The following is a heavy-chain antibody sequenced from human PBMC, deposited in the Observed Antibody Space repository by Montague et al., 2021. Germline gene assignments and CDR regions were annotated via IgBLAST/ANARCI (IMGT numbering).Heavy chain of an antibody. D-gene: IGHD5-24*01. CDR3: ARGWQKRFDP. CDR1: GDSVSSTPTA. Sequence: CAISGDSVSSTPTAWHWIRQSPSRGLEWLGRTYYRSKWYNEYAISVKSRITVNPDTSKNQFSLLLNSVTPEDTAVYYCARGWQKRFDPWGQGTLVTVSS. J-gene: IGHJ5*02. CDR2: TYYRSKWYN. V-gene: IGHV6-1*01.